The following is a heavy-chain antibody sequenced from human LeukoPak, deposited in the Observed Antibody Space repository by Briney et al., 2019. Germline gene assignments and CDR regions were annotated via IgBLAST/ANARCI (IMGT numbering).Heavy chain of an antibody. CDR3: ARDGGGMVGALYYFDS. J-gene: IGHJ4*02. Sequence: GGSLRLSCLASGFTLSSYCMNWVRQAPGKGLEWVSSISSSSSFIYYADSVKGRFTISRDNAKHSLYMQTNSVRAAGTAVTYCARDGGGMVGALYYFDSWRQGTLVTVSS. V-gene: IGHV3-21*01. CDR1: GFTLSSYC. CDR2: ISSSSSFI. D-gene: IGHD1-26*01.